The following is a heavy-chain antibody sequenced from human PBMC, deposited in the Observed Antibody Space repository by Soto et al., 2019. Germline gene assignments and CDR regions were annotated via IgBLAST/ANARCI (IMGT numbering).Heavy chain of an antibody. J-gene: IGHJ6*02. D-gene: IGHD4-17*01. CDR1: GYTFTSYG. Sequence: GASVKVSCKASGYTFTSYGISWVRQAPGRGLEWMGWISAYNGNTNYAQKLQGRVTMTTDTSTSTAYMELRSLRSDDTAVYYCARGSTVHYYYYYGMDVWGQGTTVTVSS. CDR2: ISAYNGNT. CDR3: ARGSTVHYYYYYGMDV. V-gene: IGHV1-18*01.